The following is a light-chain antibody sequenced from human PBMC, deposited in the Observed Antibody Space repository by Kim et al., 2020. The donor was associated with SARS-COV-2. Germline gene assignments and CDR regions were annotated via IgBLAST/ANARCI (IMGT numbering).Light chain of an antibody. Sequence: SYELTQPPSVSVAPGQTARITCGGNHFEINSDHWYQQKPDQAPLLFIYYDRDRPSGIPERFSGSNSGNTASLTISRVEAGDEADYYCQVWHSGGDHVVFGGGTKVTVL. V-gene: IGLV3-21*04. J-gene: IGLJ2*01. CDR2: YDR. CDR1: HFEINS. CDR3: QVWHSGGDHVV.